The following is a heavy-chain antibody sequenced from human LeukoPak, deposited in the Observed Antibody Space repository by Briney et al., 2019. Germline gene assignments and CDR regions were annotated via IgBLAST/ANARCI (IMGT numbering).Heavy chain of an antibody. CDR3: ARSRCYNCAFDF. CDR2: ICASGST. V-gene: IGHV4-4*07. CDR1: GGSISSYY. J-gene: IGHJ3*01. D-gene: IGHD2-2*02. Sequence: SDTLSLTCTVSGGSISSYYWSWIRQPAGKGLELIGRICASGSTNYNPSLKSRVTMSVDTSENQFSLKLSSVTAADTAVYYCARSRCYNCAFDFWGQGTMVTVSS.